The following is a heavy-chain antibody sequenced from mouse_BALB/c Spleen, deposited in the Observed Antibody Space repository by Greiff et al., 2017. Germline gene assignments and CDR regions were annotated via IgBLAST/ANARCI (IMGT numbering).Heavy chain of an antibody. D-gene: IGHD5-1*01. Sequence: EVQVVESGAELVKPGASVKLSCTASGFNIKDTYMHWVKQRPEQGLEWIGRIDPANGNTKYDPKFQGKATITADTSSSTAYLQLSSLTSEDTAVYYCAREYRDYFDYWGQGTTLTVSS. CDR2: IDPANGNT. V-gene: IGHV14-3*02. J-gene: IGHJ2*01. CDR3: AREYRDYFDY. CDR1: GFNIKDTY.